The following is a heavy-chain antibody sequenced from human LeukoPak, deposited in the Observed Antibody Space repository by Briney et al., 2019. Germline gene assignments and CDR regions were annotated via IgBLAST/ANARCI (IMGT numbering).Heavy chain of an antibody. V-gene: IGHV3-30*02. CDR3: AKDTSDYDSSGYAVDY. CDR1: GFTFSSYG. J-gene: IGHJ4*02. CDR2: IRYDGSNK. Sequence: GGSLRLSCAASGFTFSSYGMHWVRQAPGKGLEWVAFIRYDGSNKYYADSVKGRFTISRDNSKNTLYPQMNSLRAEDTAVYYCAKDTSDYDSSGYAVDYWGQGTQVTVSS. D-gene: IGHD3-22*01.